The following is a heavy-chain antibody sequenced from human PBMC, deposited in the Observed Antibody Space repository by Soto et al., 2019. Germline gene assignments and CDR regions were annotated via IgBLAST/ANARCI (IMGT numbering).Heavy chain of an antibody. D-gene: IGHD1-26*01. CDR2: IDPSDSYT. CDR1: GYSFTSYW. CDR3: ARQRVGATHRGWFDP. V-gene: IGHV5-10-1*01. Sequence: GESLKISCKGSGYSFTSYWISWVRQMPGKGLEWMGRIDPSDSYTNYSPSFQGHVTISADKSISTAYLQWSSLKASDTAMYYCARQRVGATHRGWFDPWGQGTLVTVSS. J-gene: IGHJ5*02.